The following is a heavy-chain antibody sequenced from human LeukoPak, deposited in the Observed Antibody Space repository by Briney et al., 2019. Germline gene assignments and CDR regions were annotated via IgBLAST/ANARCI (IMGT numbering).Heavy chain of an antibody. CDR2: ISGSGGST. CDR3: AKDRTSYYYDSSLLT. D-gene: IGHD3-22*01. J-gene: IGHJ4*02. V-gene: IGHV3-23*01. Sequence: GGSLRLSCAASGFTFSDYYMSWIRQAPGKGLEWVSAISGSGGSTYYADSVKGRFTISRDNSKNTLYLQMNSLRAEDTAVYYCAKDRTSYYYDSSLLTWGQGTLVTVSS. CDR1: GFTFSDYY.